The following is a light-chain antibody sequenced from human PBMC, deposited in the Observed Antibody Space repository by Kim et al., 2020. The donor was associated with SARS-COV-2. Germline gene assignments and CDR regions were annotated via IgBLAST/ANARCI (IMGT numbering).Light chain of an antibody. CDR3: QQYNNWPPVT. J-gene: IGKJ5*01. CDR2: GAS. V-gene: IGKV3-15*01. CDR1: QGVSSN. Sequence: SPGERATLSCRASQGVSSNVAWFQQKPGQAPRLLIYGASTRATGIPARFSGTGSGTEFTLTISSLQSEDFAVYYCQQYNNWPPVTLGQGTRLEIK.